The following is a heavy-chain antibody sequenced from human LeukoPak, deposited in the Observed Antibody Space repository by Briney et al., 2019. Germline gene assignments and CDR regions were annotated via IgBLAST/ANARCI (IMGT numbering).Heavy chain of an antibody. CDR1: GFTFSNYG. Sequence: GGSLRLSCAASGFTFSNYGMHWVRQAPGKGLEWVAVIWHDGSNEYYADSVRGRFTISRDNSKNTLYLQMNSLRAEDTAVYYCARDRDSSDWYNEVFDYWGQGTLVTVSS. CDR2: IWHDGSNE. V-gene: IGHV3-33*01. D-gene: IGHD6-19*01. J-gene: IGHJ4*02. CDR3: ARDRDSSDWYNEVFDY.